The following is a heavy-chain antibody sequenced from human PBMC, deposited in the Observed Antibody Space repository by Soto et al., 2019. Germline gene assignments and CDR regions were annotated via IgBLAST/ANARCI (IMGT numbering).Heavy chain of an antibody. CDR2: IIPIFGTA. CDR1: GGAFSSAA. D-gene: IGHD3-3*01. J-gene: IGHJ6*02. Sequence: TVSCKASGGAFSSAAISWWRQGPEQGREWMGGIIPIFGTANYAQKFQGRVTITADESTSTAYMELSSLRSEDTAVYYCARVYDFWSGYPRLYYYYYGMDVWGQGTTVTVSS. V-gene: IGHV1-69*01. CDR3: ARVYDFWSGYPRLYYYYYGMDV.